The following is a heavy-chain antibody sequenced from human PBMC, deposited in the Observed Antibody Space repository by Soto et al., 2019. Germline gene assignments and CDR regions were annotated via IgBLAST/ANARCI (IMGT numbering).Heavy chain of an antibody. CDR2: ISNSGST. D-gene: IGHD6-25*01. CDR1: GGSISSYY. V-gene: IGHV4-59*08. Sequence: PSETLSLTCTVYGGSISSYYWSWIRQPPGKGLEWIAYISNSGSTNFNPSLKSRVTVSIDTSKSQFSLRLSSVTAADTALYYCARHKGRGYHWPFDIWGQGTMVTV. CDR3: ARHKGRGYHWPFDI. J-gene: IGHJ3*02.